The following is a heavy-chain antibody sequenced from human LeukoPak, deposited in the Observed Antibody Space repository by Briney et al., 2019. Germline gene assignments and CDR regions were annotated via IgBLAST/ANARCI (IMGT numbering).Heavy chain of an antibody. Sequence: PGRSLRLSCAASGFTFSSYGMHWVRQASGKGLEWVAVISYDGSNKYYADSVKGRFTISRDNSKNTLYLQMNSLRAEDTAVYYCARSLRYCSSTSCSNWFDPWGQGTLVTVSS. CDR1: GFTFSSYG. J-gene: IGHJ5*02. CDR3: ARSLRYCSSTSCSNWFDP. CDR2: ISYDGSNK. V-gene: IGHV3-30*03. D-gene: IGHD2-2*01.